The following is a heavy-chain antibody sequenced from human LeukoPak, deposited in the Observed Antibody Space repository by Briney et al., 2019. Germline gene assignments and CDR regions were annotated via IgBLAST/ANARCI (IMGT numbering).Heavy chain of an antibody. CDR2: IRGKSDGGKV. CDR1: GFAFRDAR. V-gene: IGHV3-15*01. D-gene: IGHD1-1*01. J-gene: IGHJ4*02. CDR3: ATDEGSGTTDFDF. Sequence: PGGSLRLSCAVSGFAFRDARMSWVRQAPGKGLEWVGRIRGKSDGGKVDYAAPAKGRFTISRGESKDTVYLHLASLKTEDTGVYYCATDEGSGTTDFDFWGQGTQVTVSS.